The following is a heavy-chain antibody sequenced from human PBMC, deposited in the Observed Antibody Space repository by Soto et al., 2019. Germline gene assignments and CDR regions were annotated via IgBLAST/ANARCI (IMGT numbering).Heavy chain of an antibody. CDR2: ISGSGGNT. J-gene: IGHJ4*02. V-gene: IGHV3-23*01. CDR1: GFSFSSYA. Sequence: EVQLLESGGGLVQPGGSLRLSCAASGFSFSSYAMSWVRQAPGKGLEWVSGISGSGGNTDYAESVKGRFTISRDNSKNTLYLQMNSLRAEDTAIYYCAKDSAVAAPRGLWSNYPGRGELPGAVDFWGQGNLVTVSS. D-gene: IGHD2-15*01. CDR3: AKDSAVAAPRGLWSNYPGRGELPGAVDF.